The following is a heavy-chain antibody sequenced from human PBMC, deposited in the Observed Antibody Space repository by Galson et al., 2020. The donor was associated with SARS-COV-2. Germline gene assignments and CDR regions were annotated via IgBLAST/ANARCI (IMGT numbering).Heavy chain of an antibody. Sequence: GGSLRLSCAASGFTFSSYSMNWVRQAPGKGLEWVAVISYDGSNKYYADSVKGRFTISRDNSKNTLYLQMNSLRAEDTAVYYCARDRSGWYLDYWGQGTLVTVSS. J-gene: IGHJ4*02. CDR3: ARDRSGWYLDY. V-gene: IGHV3-30*03. CDR2: ISYDGSNK. CDR1: GFTFSSYS. D-gene: IGHD6-19*01.